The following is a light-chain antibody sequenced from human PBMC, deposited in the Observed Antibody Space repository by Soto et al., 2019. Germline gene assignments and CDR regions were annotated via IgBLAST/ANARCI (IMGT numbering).Light chain of an antibody. J-gene: IGKJ4*01. V-gene: IGKV1-39*01. CDR2: GTS. CDR1: QSISSS. Sequence: DIQMTQSPSSLSASVGDRVTITCRASQSISSSSNWYQQKPGKAPKLLIYGTSSLQSGVPSRFSGSGSGTDFTLTISSPQPEDFATYYCQQSYSTPPTFGGGTKVDIK. CDR3: QQSYSTPPT.